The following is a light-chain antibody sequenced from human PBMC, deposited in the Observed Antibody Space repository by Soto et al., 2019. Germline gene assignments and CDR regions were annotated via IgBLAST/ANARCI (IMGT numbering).Light chain of an antibody. J-gene: IGKJ1*01. Sequence: EILLTQSPGTLSLSPGERATLSCRASQRVSSTYLAWYQQKPGQAPRLLIYGTSSRATGIPTRFSGSGSGTDFTLKISRVEAEDVGVYYCMQALQTPGTFGQGTKVDI. V-gene: IGKV3-20*01. CDR3: MQALQTPGT. CDR1: QRVSSTY. CDR2: GTS.